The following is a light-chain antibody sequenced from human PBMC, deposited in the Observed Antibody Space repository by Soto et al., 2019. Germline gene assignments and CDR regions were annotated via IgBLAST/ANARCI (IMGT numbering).Light chain of an antibody. V-gene: IGKV3-11*01. CDR1: PSVSGY. J-gene: IGKJ5*01. CDR3: HQRSNWPPVL. Sequence: EIVLTQSPATLSLSPGERATLSCRASPSVSGYLAWYQQRPGQAPRLLIYGASNRATGIPARFSGSGSGTDFTLSISSLEPEDFAVYYCHQRSNWPPVLFGQGTRLEI. CDR2: GAS.